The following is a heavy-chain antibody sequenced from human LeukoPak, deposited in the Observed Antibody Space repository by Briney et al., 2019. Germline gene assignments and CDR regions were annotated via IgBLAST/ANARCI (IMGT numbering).Heavy chain of an antibody. CDR1: GYTLTELS. Sequence: GASVKVSCKVSGYTLTELSRHWVRQAPGKGLEWMGGFDPEDGETIYAQKFQGRVTMTEDTSTDTAYMELSSLRPEDTAVYYCATARGSYCDFDYWGQGTLVTVSS. J-gene: IGHJ4*02. D-gene: IGHD1-26*01. CDR2: FDPEDGET. V-gene: IGHV1-24*01. CDR3: ATARGSYCDFDY.